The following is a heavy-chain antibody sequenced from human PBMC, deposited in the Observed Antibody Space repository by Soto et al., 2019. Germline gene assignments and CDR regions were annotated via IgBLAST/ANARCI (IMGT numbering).Heavy chain of an antibody. V-gene: IGHV1-3*01. J-gene: IGHJ4*02. Sequence: QVQLVQSGAEVKKPGASVKVSCKASGYTFSTFPMHWVRQAPGQNLEWMGWINAANGDTGYSQNFQGRVTITRDTSASTAYIELSGLTSEDTAVYYCARKDYYGSGSYHFDYWGQGTLVTVSS. D-gene: IGHD3-10*01. CDR2: INAANGDT. CDR3: ARKDYYGSGSYHFDY. CDR1: GYTFSTFP.